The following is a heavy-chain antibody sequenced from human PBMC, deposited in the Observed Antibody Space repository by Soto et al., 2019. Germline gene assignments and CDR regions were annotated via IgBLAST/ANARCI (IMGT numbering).Heavy chain of an antibody. V-gene: IGHV4-39*01. CDR1: GGSISSGSYY. Sequence: PSETLSLTFTVSGGSISSGSYYWGWIRQPPGKGLEWIGSIYYSGSTYYNPSLKSRVTISVDASKNQFSLKLSSVTAADTAVYYCARMYYDFWSGFGHSLGGNNWFDPWGQGTLVTVSS. CDR3: ARMYYDFWSGFGHSLGGNNWFDP. D-gene: IGHD3-3*01. CDR2: IYYSGST. J-gene: IGHJ5*02.